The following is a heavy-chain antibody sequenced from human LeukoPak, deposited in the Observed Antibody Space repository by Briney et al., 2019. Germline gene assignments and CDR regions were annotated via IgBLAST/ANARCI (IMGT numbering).Heavy chain of an antibody. CDR1: GFTFSSYG. Sequence: GGSLRLSCAASGFTFSSYGMHWVRQAPGKGLEWVAVISHDGRSKYDADSVRGRFTISRDNSKNTLYLQMNSLRTEDTAVYYCARHYHTVTAFDYWGQGTLVAVSS. V-gene: IGHV3-30*03. CDR2: ISHDGRSK. J-gene: IGHJ4*02. D-gene: IGHD4-17*01. CDR3: ARHYHTVTAFDY.